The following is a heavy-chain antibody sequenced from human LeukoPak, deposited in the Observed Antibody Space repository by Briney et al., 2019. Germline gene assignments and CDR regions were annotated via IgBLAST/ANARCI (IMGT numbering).Heavy chain of an antibody. D-gene: IGHD3-22*01. CDR3: ANLPRSAATMIVVGPHLDY. V-gene: IGHV3-23*01. Sequence: PGGSLRLSCAASGFTFSSYAMSWVRQAPGKGLEWVSAISGSGGSTYYADSVKGRFTISRDNSKNTLYLQMNSLRAEDTAVYYCANLPRSAATMIVVGPHLDYWGQGTLVTVSS. J-gene: IGHJ4*02. CDR1: GFTFSSYA. CDR2: ISGSGGST.